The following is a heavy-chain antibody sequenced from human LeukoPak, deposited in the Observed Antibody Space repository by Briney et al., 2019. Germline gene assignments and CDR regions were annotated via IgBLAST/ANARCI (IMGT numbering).Heavy chain of an antibody. J-gene: IGHJ4*02. CDR2: VSYSGST. CDR1: GGSISTTTYY. Sequence: SETLSLTCTVSGGSISTTTYYWGWIRQPPGKGLEWMGTVSYSGSTHYKPSLKSRVTISLDTSKNQFSLKLSSVTAADTAVYYCARGRGITMVRGVIRGKFDYWGQGTLVTVSS. V-gene: IGHV4-39*01. D-gene: IGHD3-10*01. CDR3: ARGRGITMVRGVIRGKFDY.